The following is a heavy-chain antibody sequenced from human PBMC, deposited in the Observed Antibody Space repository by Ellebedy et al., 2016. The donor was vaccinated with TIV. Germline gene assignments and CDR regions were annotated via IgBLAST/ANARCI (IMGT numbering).Heavy chain of an antibody. CDR3: ATNSDVSLAASGYL. J-gene: IGHJ4*02. D-gene: IGHD3-22*01. CDR2: ISGRGVTT. Sequence: GESLKISCAASGFSFSNYAMTWVRQAPGKGLEWVSVISGRGVTTHYADSVKGRFTISRDNSKNTLFLQMNNLRVDDTAVYYCATNSDVSLAASGYLWGQGTLVTVSP. CDR1: GFSFSNYA. V-gene: IGHV3-23*01.